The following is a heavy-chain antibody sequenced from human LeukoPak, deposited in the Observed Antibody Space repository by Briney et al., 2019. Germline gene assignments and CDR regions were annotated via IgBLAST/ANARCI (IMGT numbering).Heavy chain of an antibody. CDR3: ALLTVASDFDY. V-gene: IGHV3-48*03. Sequence: GGSLRLSCVVSRFPFSIYEMNWVRQAPGKGVEWVSNIHSSGTVKYYSDSVKGRFSISRDNAKSSLYLQMNSLRVEDTAVYYCALLTVASDFDYWGQGALVTVSS. D-gene: IGHD5-12*01. CDR2: IHSSGTVK. J-gene: IGHJ4*02. CDR1: RFPFSIYE.